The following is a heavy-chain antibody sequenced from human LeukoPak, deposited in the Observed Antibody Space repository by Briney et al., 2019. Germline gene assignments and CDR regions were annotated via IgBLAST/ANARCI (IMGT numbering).Heavy chain of an antibody. D-gene: IGHD1-26*01. Sequence: EASVKVSCKASGGTFISYTISWVRQAPGQGLEWMGRIIPILGIANYAQKFQGRVTITADKSTSTAYMEPSSLRSEDTAVYYCARVGPGIVGATNYWGQGTLVTVSS. V-gene: IGHV1-69*02. CDR2: IIPILGIA. CDR3: ARVGPGIVGATNY. J-gene: IGHJ4*02. CDR1: GGTFISYT.